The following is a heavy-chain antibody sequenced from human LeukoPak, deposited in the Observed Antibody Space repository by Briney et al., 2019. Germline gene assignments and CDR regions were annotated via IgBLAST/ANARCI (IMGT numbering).Heavy chain of an antibody. Sequence: SGTLSLTCTFSGGSINNFYWSWIRQPAGKGLEWIGRIHASENTNYNPSLKSRVTMSVDTSKNQFSLKLSSVTAADTAVYYCARGSNYYGSGSAYYYYMDVWGKGTTVTVSS. CDR1: GGSINNFY. J-gene: IGHJ6*03. D-gene: IGHD3-10*01. CDR3: ARGSNYYGSGSAYYYYMDV. V-gene: IGHV4-4*07. CDR2: IHASENT.